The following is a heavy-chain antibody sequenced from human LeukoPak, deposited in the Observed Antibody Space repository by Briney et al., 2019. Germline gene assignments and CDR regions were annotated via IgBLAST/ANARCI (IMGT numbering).Heavy chain of an antibody. CDR2: INPNSGGT. CDR1: GYTFTGYY. CDR3: ARDYCSSTSSYTAAGQQLGVY. V-gene: IGHV1-2*02. D-gene: IGHD2-2*02. Sequence: ASVKVSCKASGYTFTGYYMHWVRQAPGQGLEWMGWINPNSGGTNYAQKFQGRVTMTRDTSISTAYMELSRLRSDDTAVYYCARDYCSSTSSYTAAGQQLGVYWGQGTLVTVSS. J-gene: IGHJ4*02.